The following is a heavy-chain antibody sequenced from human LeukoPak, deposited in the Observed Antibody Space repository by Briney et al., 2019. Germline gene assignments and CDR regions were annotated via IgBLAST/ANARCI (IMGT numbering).Heavy chain of an antibody. D-gene: IGHD2-2*01. V-gene: IGHV4-59*01. CDR3: ARVNPGYCSSTSCPGGYYYYYMDV. CDR2: IYYSGST. CDR1: GGSISSYY. J-gene: IGHJ6*03. Sequence: SETLSLTCTVSGGSISSYYWSWIRQPPGKGLEWIGYIYYSGSTNYNPSLKSRVTISVDTSKNQFSLKLSSVTAADTAVYYCARVNPGYCSSTSCPGGYYYYYMDVWGKGTTVTVSS.